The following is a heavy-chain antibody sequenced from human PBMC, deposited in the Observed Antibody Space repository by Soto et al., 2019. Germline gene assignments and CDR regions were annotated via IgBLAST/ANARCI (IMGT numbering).Heavy chain of an antibody. CDR3: ATDTIAVAGTAYYYYYGMDV. J-gene: IGHJ6*02. CDR1: GYTFTSYG. Sequence: ASVKVSCKASGYTFTSYGISWVRQAPGQGLEWMGWISAYNGNTNYAQKLQGRVTMTEDTSTDTAYMELSSLRSEDTAVYYCATDTIAVAGTAYYYYYGMDVWGQGTTVTVSS. CDR2: ISAYNGNT. D-gene: IGHD6-19*01. V-gene: IGHV1-18*01.